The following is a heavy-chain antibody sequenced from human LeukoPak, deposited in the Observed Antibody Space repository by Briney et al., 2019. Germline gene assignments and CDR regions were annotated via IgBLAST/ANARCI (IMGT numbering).Heavy chain of an antibody. CDR1: GFTFSNYW. CDR2: IKEDGSEK. CDR3: AREGWSFGSWGY. Sequence: PGGSLRLFCAASGFTFSNYWMSWVRQAPGKGLQWVANIKEDGSEKYYVDSLKGRFTISRDNAKNSLYLQMNSLRAEDTAVYYCAREGWSFGSWGYWGQGTLVTVSS. J-gene: IGHJ4*02. V-gene: IGHV3-7*01. D-gene: IGHD1-26*01.